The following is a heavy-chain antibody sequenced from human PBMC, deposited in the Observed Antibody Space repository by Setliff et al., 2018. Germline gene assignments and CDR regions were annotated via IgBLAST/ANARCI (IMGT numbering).Heavy chain of an antibody. Sequence: SETLSLTCTVSGGSISSYYWIWIRQPPGKGLEWIGTVDRSGNTFYNPSLKSRVTISVAASKNQFSLKLSSVTAADTAVYSCARHVGIRGRGYNYYYYYMDVWGKGTTVTVSS. CDR1: GGSISSYY. CDR2: VDRSGNT. V-gene: IGHV4-59*04. CDR3: ARHVGIRGRGYNYYYYYMDV. J-gene: IGHJ6*03. D-gene: IGHD3-10*01.